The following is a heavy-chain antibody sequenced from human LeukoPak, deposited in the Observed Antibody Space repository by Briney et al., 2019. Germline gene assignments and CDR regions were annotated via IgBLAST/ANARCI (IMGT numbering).Heavy chain of an antibody. Sequence: GGSLRLSCAASGFTFSGYAMSWVRQAPGKGLEWVSGISDRSDSTYYADSVKGRFTISRDNSKNTLYLQVNSLRVEDTAVYYCARGASTARGPFDIWGQGTMVTVSS. J-gene: IGHJ3*02. CDR1: GFTFSGYA. CDR3: ARGASTARGPFDI. D-gene: IGHD6-6*01. V-gene: IGHV3-23*01. CDR2: ISDRSDST.